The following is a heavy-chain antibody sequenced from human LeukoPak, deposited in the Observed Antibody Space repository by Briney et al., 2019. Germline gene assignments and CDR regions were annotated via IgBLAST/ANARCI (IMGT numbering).Heavy chain of an antibody. D-gene: IGHD5-18*01. J-gene: IGHJ4*02. CDR1: GYTFTSYG. Sequence: ASVKVSCKASGYTFTSYGISWVRQAPGQGLEWRGWISAYNGNTNYAQKLQGRVTMTRNTSISTAYMELSSLRSEDTAVYYCARNSDTAMVFPDYWGQGTLVTVSS. CDR2: ISAYNGNT. V-gene: IGHV1-18*01. CDR3: ARNSDTAMVFPDY.